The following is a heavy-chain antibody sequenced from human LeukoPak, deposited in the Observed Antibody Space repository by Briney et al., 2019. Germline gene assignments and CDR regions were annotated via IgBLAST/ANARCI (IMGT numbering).Heavy chain of an antibody. V-gene: IGHV3-48*04. J-gene: IGHJ6*03. CDR2: ISSSSSTI. CDR1: GFTFSSYS. Sequence: GGSLRLSCAASGFTFSSYSMNWVRQAPGKGLEWVSYISSSSSTIYYADSVKGRFTISRDNAKNSLYLQMNSLRAEDTAVYYCARDGQDFFSGWSYYYYYYMDVWGKGTTVTVSS. CDR3: ARDGQDFFSGWSYYYYYYMDV. D-gene: IGHD6-19*01.